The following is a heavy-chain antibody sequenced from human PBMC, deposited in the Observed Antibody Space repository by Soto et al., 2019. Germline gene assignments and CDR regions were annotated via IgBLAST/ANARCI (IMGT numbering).Heavy chain of an antibody. V-gene: IGHV4-39*01. Sequence: SETLSLTCTVSGGSITSSSYYWGWIRQPPGKGLEWIGNIYYSGSTYYNPSLKSRVTVSVDTSKNQFSLKLSSVTAADTAVYYCMLGSGWKDFDYWGQGTLVTVSS. J-gene: IGHJ4*02. D-gene: IGHD3-22*01. CDR3: MLGSGWKDFDY. CDR1: GGSITSSSYY. CDR2: IYYSGST.